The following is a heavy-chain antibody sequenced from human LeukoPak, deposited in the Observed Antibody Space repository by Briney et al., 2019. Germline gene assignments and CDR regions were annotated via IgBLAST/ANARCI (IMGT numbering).Heavy chain of an antibody. V-gene: IGHV4-4*07. CDR3: ARVETDSSPVYYYYGMDV. CDR1: GGSISSYY. J-gene: IGHJ6*02. CDR2: IYTSGST. Sequence: SETLSLTCTVSGGSISSYYWSWIRQPAGKGLEWIGRIYTSGSTNYNPSLKSRVTMSVDTSKNQFSLKLSSVTAADTAVYYCARVETDSSPVYYYYGMDVWGQGTTVTVSS. D-gene: IGHD6-13*01.